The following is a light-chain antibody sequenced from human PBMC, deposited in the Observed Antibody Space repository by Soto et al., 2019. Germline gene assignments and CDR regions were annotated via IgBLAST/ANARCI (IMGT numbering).Light chain of an antibody. CDR3: QQANSLYS. J-gene: IGKJ2*01. CDR1: QDISSW. CDR2: AAS. V-gene: IGKV1-12*01. Sequence: DLQMTQSPSSVSASVADRVTITCRASQDISSWLAWYQQKPGKAPKLLIYAASSLQSGVPSRFSGSGSGTDFTLTISSLQPEDFATYYCQQANSLYSFGQGTKLEI.